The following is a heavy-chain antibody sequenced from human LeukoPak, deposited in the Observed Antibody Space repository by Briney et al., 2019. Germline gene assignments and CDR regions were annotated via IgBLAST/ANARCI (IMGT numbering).Heavy chain of an antibody. V-gene: IGHV4-38-2*02. D-gene: IGHD1-26*01. CDR1: GYSISSGYY. Sequence: SETLSLTCTGSGYSISSGYYWGWIRQPPGKGLEWIGIIYHSGTTYYNPSLQSRVSISLDTSKNQFSLTLGSVTAADTAVYYCARGVSGSYAQDYFDFWGPGTLVTVSS. CDR2: IYHSGTT. J-gene: IGHJ4*02. CDR3: ARGVSGSYAQDYFDF.